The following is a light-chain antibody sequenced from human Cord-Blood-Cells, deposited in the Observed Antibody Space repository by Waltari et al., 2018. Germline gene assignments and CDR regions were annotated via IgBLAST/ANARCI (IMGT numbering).Light chain of an antibody. V-gene: IGLV3-19*01. Sequence: SSELTQDPAVSVALGQTVRITCQGDSLRSYYASWYQQKPGQAPVLVIYGKNNRPSGIPDRFFGSSSGKTASLTITVAQAEADADYSVNSRDSGGNRVVVFGGGTSLPVL. CDR3: NSRDSGGNRVVV. CDR2: GKN. CDR1: SLRSYY. J-gene: IGLJ2*01.